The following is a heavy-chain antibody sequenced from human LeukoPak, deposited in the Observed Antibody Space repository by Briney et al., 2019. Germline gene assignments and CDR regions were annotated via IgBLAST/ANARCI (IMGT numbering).Heavy chain of an antibody. V-gene: IGHV3-20*01. CDR2: INWNGGST. J-gene: IGHJ6*02. D-gene: IGHD4-23*01. Sequence: GGSLRLSCAASGFTFDDYGMSWVRQAPGKGLEWVSGINWNGGSTGYADPVKGRFTISRDNAKNSLYLQMNSLRAEDTALYHCARVPGGSYYYYGMDVWGQGTTVTVSS. CDR1: GFTFDDYG. CDR3: ARVPGGSYYYYGMDV.